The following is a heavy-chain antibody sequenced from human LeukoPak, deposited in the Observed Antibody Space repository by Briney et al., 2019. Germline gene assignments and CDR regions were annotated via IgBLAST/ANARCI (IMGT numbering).Heavy chain of an antibody. CDR2: ISDEGQST. V-gene: IGHV3-64*01. D-gene: IGHD6-19*01. J-gene: IGHJ4*02. Sequence: PGGSLRLSCVASGFTFNIYAMHWVRQAPGKGLEYVSAISDEGQSTYYASPVKGRFTISRDNSENTLYLQMASLRVEDTAVYFCARVDSTGWDDAFDYWGQGTLVTVSS. CDR1: GFTFNIYA. CDR3: ARVDSTGWDDAFDY.